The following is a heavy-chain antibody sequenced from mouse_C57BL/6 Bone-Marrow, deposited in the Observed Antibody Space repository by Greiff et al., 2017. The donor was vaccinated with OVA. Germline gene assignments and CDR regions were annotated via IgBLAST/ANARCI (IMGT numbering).Heavy chain of an antibody. CDR2: IDPEDGET. CDR3: SCRYGYRRNFQYFPA. CDR1: GFNIHDYY. Sequence: EVQLQQSGASLVQPGSSLTLSYTASGFNIHDYYLRWVTPRTKQGLEWIGRIDPEDGETKYAPKFQGKATITADTSSNTAYLQLSSLTSEDTAVYYCSCRYGYRRNFQYFPARGTGAMVTAFS. V-gene: IGHV14-2*01. J-gene: IGHJ1*03. D-gene: IGHD1-2*01.